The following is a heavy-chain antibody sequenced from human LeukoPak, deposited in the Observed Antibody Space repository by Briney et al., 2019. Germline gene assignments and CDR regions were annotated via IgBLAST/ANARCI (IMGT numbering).Heavy chain of an antibody. CDR3: ARDGGFGELLYIPYYYYGMDV. Sequence: GGSLRLSCAASRFTFSTYAMTWVRQAPGKGLEWVSAVSGSGDNTDYADSVKGRFTISRDNSKNTLYLQMNSLRAEDTAVYYCARDGGFGELLYIPYYYYGMDVWGQGTTVTVSS. J-gene: IGHJ6*02. V-gene: IGHV3-23*01. D-gene: IGHD3-10*01. CDR2: VSGSGDNT. CDR1: RFTFSTYA.